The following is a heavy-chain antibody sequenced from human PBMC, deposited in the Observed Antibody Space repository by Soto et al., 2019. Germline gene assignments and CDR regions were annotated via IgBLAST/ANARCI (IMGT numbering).Heavy chain of an antibody. V-gene: IGHV3-48*02. CDR1: GFTFSTSN. Sequence: GGSLRLSCAASGFTFSTSNMNWVRQAPGKGLEWVSYISSSSATKMYADSVEGRFTISRDNAKNSLYLQIDSLRDGDTAVYYCATEMTTVGPFDYWGQGTLVTVSS. D-gene: IGHD4-4*01. CDR3: ATEMTTVGPFDY. J-gene: IGHJ4*02. CDR2: ISSSSATK.